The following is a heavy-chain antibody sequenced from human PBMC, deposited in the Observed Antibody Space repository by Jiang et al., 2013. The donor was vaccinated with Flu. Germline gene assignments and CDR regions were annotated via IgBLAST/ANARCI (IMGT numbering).Heavy chain of an antibody. Sequence: GAEVKKPGASVKVSCKASGYTFTSYAMHWVRQAPGQRLEWMGWINAGNGNTKYSQKFQGRVTITRDTSASTAYMEPEQPDGSEDTAVYYCARDRYGDYGQEYFQHWGLGHPWSPSPQ. D-gene: IGHD4-17*01. CDR2: INAGNGNT. J-gene: IGHJ1*01. V-gene: IGHV1-3*01. CDR1: GYTFTSYA. CDR3: ARDRYGDYGQEYFQH.